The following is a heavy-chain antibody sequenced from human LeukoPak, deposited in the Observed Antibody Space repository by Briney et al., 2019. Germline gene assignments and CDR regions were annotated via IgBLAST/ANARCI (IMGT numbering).Heavy chain of an antibody. CDR1: GGSISIYY. CDR3: ARDRGGDDSSGYYWGYYFDY. Sequence: PSETLSLTCTVSGGSISIYYWSWIRQPPGKGLEWIGYIYYSGSTNYNPSLKSRVTISVDTSKNQFSLKLSSVTAADTAVYYCARDRGGDDSSGYYWGYYFDYWGQGTLVTVSS. V-gene: IGHV4-59*01. D-gene: IGHD3-22*01. J-gene: IGHJ4*02. CDR2: IYYSGST.